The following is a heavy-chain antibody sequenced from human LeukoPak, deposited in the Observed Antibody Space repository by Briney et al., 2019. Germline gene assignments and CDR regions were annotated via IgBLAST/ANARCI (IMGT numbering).Heavy chain of an antibody. D-gene: IGHD2-15*01. V-gene: IGHV5-51*01. Sequence: GESLKISCKGSGYSFTSYWIGWVRQMPGKGLEWMGIIYPGDSDTRYNPSFQGQVTISADESISTAYLQWSSLKASDTAVYYCARRGCNGGSCYAYWGQGTLVTVSS. CDR3: ARRGCNGGSCYAY. J-gene: IGHJ4*02. CDR1: GYSFTSYW. CDR2: IYPGDSDT.